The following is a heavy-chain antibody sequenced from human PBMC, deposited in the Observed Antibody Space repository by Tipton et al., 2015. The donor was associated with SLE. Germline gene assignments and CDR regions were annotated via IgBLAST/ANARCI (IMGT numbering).Heavy chain of an antibody. CDR3: ARVTERGLYNWFDP. V-gene: IGHV1-69*13. CDR2: IIPIFGTA. Sequence: QLVQSGAEVKKPGASVKVSCKASGYTFTGYYMHWVRQAPGQGLEWMGGIIPIFGTANYAQKFQGRVTITADESTSTAYMELSSLRSEDTAVYYCARVTERGLYNWFDPWGQGTLVTVSS. J-gene: IGHJ5*02. CDR1: GYTFTGYY. D-gene: IGHD3-16*01.